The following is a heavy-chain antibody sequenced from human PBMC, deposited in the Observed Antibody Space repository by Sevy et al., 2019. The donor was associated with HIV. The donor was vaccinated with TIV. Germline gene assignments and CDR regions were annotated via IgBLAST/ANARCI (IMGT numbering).Heavy chain of an antibody. J-gene: IGHJ4*02. CDR3: ARPKGYSSSWYDY. Sequence: GWSLRLSCAASGFTFSRYWMHWVRQAPGKGLGWVSRINSVGSSTTYADYVKGGFTISRDDAKTTLCLQMNSLRAGDTAVYYCARPKGYSSSWYDYWGQGTLVTVSS. CDR1: GFTFSRYW. D-gene: IGHD6-13*01. CDR2: INSVGSST. V-gene: IGHV3-74*03.